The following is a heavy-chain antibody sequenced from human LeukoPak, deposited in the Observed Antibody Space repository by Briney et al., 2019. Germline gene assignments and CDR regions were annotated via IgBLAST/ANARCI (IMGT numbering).Heavy chain of an antibody. CDR3: VREVSAANAGYMDV. Sequence: GASVKVSCKASGYTFTNYGISWVRQAPGQGLEWMGWISVFYGHTNYSQNFQGRLTMTTHTSTSTAYLELRSLRPDDTAVYYCVREVSAANAGYMDVWGTGTTVTVS. CDR1: GYTFTNYG. D-gene: IGHD6-13*01. J-gene: IGHJ6*03. V-gene: IGHV1-18*01. CDR2: ISVFYGHT.